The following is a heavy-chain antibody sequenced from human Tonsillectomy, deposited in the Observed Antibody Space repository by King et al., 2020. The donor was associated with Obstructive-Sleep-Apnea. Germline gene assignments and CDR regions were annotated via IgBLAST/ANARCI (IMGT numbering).Heavy chain of an antibody. V-gene: IGHV4-59*08. D-gene: IGHD3-9*01. Sequence: VQLQESGPGLVKPSETLSLTCTISGGSISRYYWNWVRQPPGKGLEWIGYIYYSGSTNYNPSLNSRVTISVDTSKNQFSLKLSSVTAADTAVYYCARGADYDILTGYYGIYAMDVWGQGTTVTVSS. CDR2: IYYSGST. CDR3: ARGADYDILTGYYGIYAMDV. J-gene: IGHJ6*02. CDR1: GGSISRYY.